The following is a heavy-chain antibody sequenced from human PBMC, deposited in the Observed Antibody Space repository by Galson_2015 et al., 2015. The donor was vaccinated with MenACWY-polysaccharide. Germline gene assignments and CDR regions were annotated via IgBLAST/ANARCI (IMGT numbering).Heavy chain of an antibody. D-gene: IGHD5-12*01. CDR1: GFTFSTYW. CDR2: IKSDGSST. CDR3: ARGYSAYD. V-gene: IGHV3-74*01. J-gene: IGHJ4*02. Sequence: SLRLSCAASGFTFSTYWMHWVRQAPGKGLVWVSRIKSDGSSTNYADSVKGRFTISRDNAKNTLYLQTNSLRAEDTVLYYCARGYSAYDWGQGTLVTVSA.